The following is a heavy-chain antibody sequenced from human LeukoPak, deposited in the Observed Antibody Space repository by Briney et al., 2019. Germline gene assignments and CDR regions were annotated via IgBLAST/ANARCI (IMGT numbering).Heavy chain of an antibody. J-gene: IGHJ4*02. Sequence: GGSLRLSCAGSGFIFNNYAMHWVRQPPGKGLEWVSGISWNSGSIDYADSVKGRFTISRDNAKNSLYLQMNSLRAEDTAFYYCAKDNRRHYTSGPNPDSLHWGQGALVTVSS. CDR1: GFIFNNYA. CDR2: ISWNSGSI. D-gene: IGHD6-19*01. V-gene: IGHV3-9*01. CDR3: AKDNRRHYTSGPNPDSLH.